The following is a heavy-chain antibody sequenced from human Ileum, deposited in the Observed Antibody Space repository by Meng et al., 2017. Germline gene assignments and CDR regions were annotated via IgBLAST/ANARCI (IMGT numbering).Heavy chain of an antibody. D-gene: IGHD4-17*01. CDR1: GGSISNGKW. J-gene: IGHJ4*02. V-gene: IGHV4-4*02. CDR2: IYSSGST. Sequence: QVQLQESGPGLVKPSGTLSLTCAVSGGSISNGKWWSWVRQPPGKGLEWIGSIYSSGSTYYNPSLKSRVTTSVDTSKNQFSLKLSSVTAADTAVYYCVRRAGLRQAFDYWGQGTLVTVSS. CDR3: VRRAGLRQAFDY.